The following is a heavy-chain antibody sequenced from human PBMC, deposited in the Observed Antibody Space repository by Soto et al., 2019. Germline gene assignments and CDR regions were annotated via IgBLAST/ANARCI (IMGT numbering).Heavy chain of an antibody. J-gene: IGHJ3*02. Sequence: SETLSLTCTVSGDSLSLYYWSWIRQPPGKGLEWIGFIYNSGSTYYNSSLKSRVTISVDRSKNHFFLNLTSVTAADTAVYYCATYRKFFQIWGQGTKVTVSS. CDR2: IYNSGST. V-gene: IGHV4-59*04. CDR3: ATYRKFFQI. CDR1: GDSLSLYY.